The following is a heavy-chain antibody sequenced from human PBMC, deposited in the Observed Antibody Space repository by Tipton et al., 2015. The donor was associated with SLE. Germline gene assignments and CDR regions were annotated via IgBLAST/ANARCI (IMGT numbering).Heavy chain of an antibody. CDR1: GGSISSGGYY. V-gene: IGHV4-31*03. CDR2: IYYSGST. CDR3: ARGPRIQLWSTDAFDI. J-gene: IGHJ3*02. Sequence: TLSLTCTVSGGSISSGGYYWSWIRQHPGKGLEWIGYIYYSGSTYYNPSLKSRVTISVDTSKNQFSLKLSSVTAADTAVYYCARGPRIQLWSTDAFDIWGQGTMVTVSS. D-gene: IGHD5-18*01.